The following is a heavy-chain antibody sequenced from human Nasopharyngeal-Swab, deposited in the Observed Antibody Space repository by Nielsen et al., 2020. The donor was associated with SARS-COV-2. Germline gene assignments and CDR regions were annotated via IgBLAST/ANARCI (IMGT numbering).Heavy chain of an antibody. Sequence: GESLKISCAASGFTVSSNYMSWVRQAPGKGLEWVSVIYSGGSTYYADSVKGRFTISRDNSKNTLYLQMNSLRAEDTAVYYCAKAADYYDSSGYYTYWGQGTLVTVSS. CDR1: GFTVSSNY. D-gene: IGHD3-22*01. J-gene: IGHJ4*02. CDR2: IYSGGST. CDR3: AKAADYYDSSGYYTY. V-gene: IGHV3-53*01.